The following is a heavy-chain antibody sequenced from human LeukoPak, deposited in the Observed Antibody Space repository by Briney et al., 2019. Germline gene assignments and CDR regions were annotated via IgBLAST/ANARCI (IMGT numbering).Heavy chain of an antibody. V-gene: IGHV4-34*01. CDR1: GGSFSGYY. D-gene: IGHD3-10*01. J-gene: IGHJ4*02. CDR3: RLGGALDY. Sequence: SETLSLTCAVYGGSFSGYYWSWIRQPPGKGLEWIGEINHSGSTSYNPSLKSRVTISVDTSKNQFSLKLSSVTAADTAVYYCRLGGALDYWGQGTLVTVSS. CDR2: INHSGST.